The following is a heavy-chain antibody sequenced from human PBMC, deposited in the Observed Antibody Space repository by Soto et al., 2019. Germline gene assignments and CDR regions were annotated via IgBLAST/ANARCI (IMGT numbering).Heavy chain of an antibody. V-gene: IGHV1-8*01. CDR2: MNPNSGNT. J-gene: IGHJ6*03. D-gene: IGHD6-13*01. Sequence: QVQLVQSGAEVKKPGASVKVSCKASGYTFTSYDINWVRQATGQGLEWMGWMNPNSGNTGYAQKFRGRVTRTRNTSISTAYMELSSLRSEDTAVYYCARGPGSWYYYYMDVWGKGTTVTVSS. CDR3: ARGPGSWYYYYMDV. CDR1: GYTFTSYD.